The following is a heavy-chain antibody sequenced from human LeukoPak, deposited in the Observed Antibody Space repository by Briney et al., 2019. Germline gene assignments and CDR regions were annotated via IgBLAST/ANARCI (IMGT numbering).Heavy chain of an antibody. J-gene: IGHJ4*02. Sequence: GRSLRLSCAASGFTFDDYAMHWVRQAPGKGLEWVSGISWNSGSIGYADSVKGRFTISRDSAKNSLYLQMNSLRAEDTAVYYCARIPTLGYCSSTSCSEAYWGQGTLVTVSS. D-gene: IGHD2-2*01. V-gene: IGHV3-9*01. CDR2: ISWNSGSI. CDR1: GFTFDDYA. CDR3: ARIPTLGYCSSTSCSEAY.